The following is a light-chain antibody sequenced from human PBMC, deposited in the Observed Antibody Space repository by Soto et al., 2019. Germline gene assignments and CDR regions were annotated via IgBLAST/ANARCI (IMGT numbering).Light chain of an antibody. CDR1: SSSIGAGYD. Sequence: QSVLTQPPSVSGALGQRVTISCTGSSSSIGAGYDVHWYQQLPGTAPKLLIYANTNRPSGVPGRFSGSKSGTSASLAITGLQAEDEADYYCQSYDSSLSGYVFGTGTKVTVL. V-gene: IGLV1-40*01. CDR2: ANT. J-gene: IGLJ1*01. CDR3: QSYDSSLSGYV.